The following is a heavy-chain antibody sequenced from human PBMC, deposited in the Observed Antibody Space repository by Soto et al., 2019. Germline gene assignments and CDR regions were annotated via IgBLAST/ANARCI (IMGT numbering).Heavy chain of an antibody. CDR1: GGSFSGYY. D-gene: IGHD3-10*01. CDR2: INHSGST. CDR3: ARAPYRSYYGSGSYYFDN. Sequence: SGTLSLTCVVYGGSFSGYYWSWIRQPPGKGLEWIGEINHSGSTNYNPSLKSRVTISVDTSKNQLSLKLSSVTAADTAVYYCARAPYRSYYGSGSYYFDNWGQGTLVTVSS. J-gene: IGHJ4*02. V-gene: IGHV4-34*01.